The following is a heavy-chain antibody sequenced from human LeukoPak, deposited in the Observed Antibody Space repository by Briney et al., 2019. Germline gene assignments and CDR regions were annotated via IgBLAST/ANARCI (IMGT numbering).Heavy chain of an antibody. CDR2: IYSSGNT. Sequence: SETLSLTCNVSGGSIRGYYWSWLRQPAGKGVEWIGRIYSSGNTIYNPCLNSRVTISIDMSKNQFSLKVSTVTAADTAVYYCARASSYSSNYIDYWGQGTLVTV. V-gene: IGHV4-4*07. CDR3: ARASSYSSNYIDY. D-gene: IGHD6-19*01. CDR1: GGSIRGYY. J-gene: IGHJ4*02.